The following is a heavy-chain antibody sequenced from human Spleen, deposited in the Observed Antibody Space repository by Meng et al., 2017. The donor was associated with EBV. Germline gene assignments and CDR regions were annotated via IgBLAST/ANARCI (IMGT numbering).Heavy chain of an antibody. J-gene: IGHJ5*02. CDR3: ARGGYGTNYFDP. CDR2: VYFSGST. Sequence: GRLQESVPVCVKPSWTLPLTSIVSVSSTSTVSYYWTWISQTPGTGLEWLGYVYFSGSTNYNPSLKSRVPMSRDTSKNQFSLNLRSATAADAAVYFCARGGYGTNYFDPWGQGTLVTVFS. CDR1: VSSTSTVSYY. D-gene: IGHD4/OR15-4a*01. V-gene: IGHV4-61*01.